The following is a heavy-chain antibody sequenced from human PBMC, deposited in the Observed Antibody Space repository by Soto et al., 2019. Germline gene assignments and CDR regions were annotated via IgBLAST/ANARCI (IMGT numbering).Heavy chain of an antibody. Sequence: SGPTLVNPTQTLTLTCTFSGFSLTTSGVGVGWIRQPPGKALEWLALIYWNDDKRYSPSLRGRLTITKDTSKNQVVLAMTNMDPVDTATYYCAHHTITPATNWFNPWGLGTLVTVSS. V-gene: IGHV2-5*01. CDR2: IYWNDDK. CDR1: GFSLTTSGVG. D-gene: IGHD2-2*01. J-gene: IGHJ5*02. CDR3: AHHTITPATNWFNP.